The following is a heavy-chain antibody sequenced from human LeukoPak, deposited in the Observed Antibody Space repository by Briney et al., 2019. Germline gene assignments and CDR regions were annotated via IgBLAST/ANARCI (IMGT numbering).Heavy chain of an antibody. CDR1: GFTFSAYA. D-gene: IGHD4-17*01. J-gene: IGHJ3*02. Sequence: GGSLRLSCTASGFTFSAYAMMWVRQAPGKGPEWVSAIRGGGGSAFYADSVKGRFTISRDNSKYTLSLQMNSLRAEDTAVYYCARDPNGDYIGAFDMWGPGTMVTVSS. CDR2: IRGGGGSA. V-gene: IGHV3-23*01. CDR3: ARDPNGDYIGAFDM.